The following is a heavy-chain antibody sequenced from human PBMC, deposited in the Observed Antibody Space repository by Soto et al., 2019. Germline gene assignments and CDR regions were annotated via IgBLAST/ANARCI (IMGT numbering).Heavy chain of an antibody. CDR1: GGSISSYY. J-gene: IGHJ5*02. V-gene: IGHV4-59*01. CDR2: IYYSGST. D-gene: IGHD6-13*01. CDR3: ARYSSSWYNWFDP. Sequence: SETLSLTCTVSGGSISSYYWSWIRQPPGKGLEWIGYIYYSGSTNYNPSHKSRVTISVDTSKNQFSLKLSSVTAADTAVYYCARYSSSWYNWFDPWGQGTLVTVSS.